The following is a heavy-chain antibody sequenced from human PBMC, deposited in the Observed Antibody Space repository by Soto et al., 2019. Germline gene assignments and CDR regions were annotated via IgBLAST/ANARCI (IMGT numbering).Heavy chain of an antibody. Sequence: QVQLVESGGGLVKPGGSLRLSCAASGFTFSDYYMSWIRQAPGKGLEWVSYISSSGRTIYYADSVKGRFTSSRDNAKNSLYLQMNSRRAEDTAVYYGARVRSIAARPDYWYFHPWGRGTLGTVSA. D-gene: IGHD6-6*01. V-gene: IGHV3-11*01. CDR2: ISSSGRTI. J-gene: IGHJ2*01. CDR3: ARVRSIAARPDYWYFHP. CDR1: GFTFSDYY.